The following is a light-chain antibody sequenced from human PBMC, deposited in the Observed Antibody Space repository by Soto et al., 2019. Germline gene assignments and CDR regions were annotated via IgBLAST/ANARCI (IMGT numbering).Light chain of an antibody. CDR1: QGISNY. CDR2: AAS. V-gene: IGKV1-27*01. CDR3: QNYNNAPRT. J-gene: IGKJ1*01. Sequence: DIQMTQSPSSLSASVGDTVTITCRASQGISNYLAWYQQKPGQVPNLLIYAASTLHSGVPSRFSGSGSGTDFTLTSSSLRHEDVANYYCQNYNNAPRTFGQGTKVEI.